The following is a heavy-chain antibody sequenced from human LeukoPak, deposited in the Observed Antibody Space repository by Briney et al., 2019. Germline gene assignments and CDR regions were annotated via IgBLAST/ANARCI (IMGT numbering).Heavy chain of an antibody. CDR3: ALSGSYSYYFDY. CDR2: MNPNSGNT. J-gene: IGHJ4*02. Sequence: ASVKVSCKASGYTFTSYGISWVRQAPGQGLEWMGWMNPNSGNTGYAQKFQGRVTITRNTSISTAYMELSSLRSEDTAVYYCALSGSYSYYFDYWGQGTLVTVSS. V-gene: IGHV1-8*03. D-gene: IGHD3-22*01. CDR1: GYTFTSYG.